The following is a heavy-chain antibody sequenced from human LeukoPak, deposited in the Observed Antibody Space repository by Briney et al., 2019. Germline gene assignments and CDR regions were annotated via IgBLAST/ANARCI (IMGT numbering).Heavy chain of an antibody. CDR1: GFTVSSNY. V-gene: IGHV3-66*01. Sequence: GGSLRLSCAASGFTVSSNYMSWVRQAPGKGLEWVSVIYSGGSTYYADSVKGRFTISRDNSKNTLYLQMNSLRAEDTAVYYCARDKVSGAGSYYDFWSGYFEYWGQGTLVTVFS. D-gene: IGHD3-3*01. CDR2: IYSGGST. CDR3: ARDKVSGAGSYYDFWSGYFEY. J-gene: IGHJ4*02.